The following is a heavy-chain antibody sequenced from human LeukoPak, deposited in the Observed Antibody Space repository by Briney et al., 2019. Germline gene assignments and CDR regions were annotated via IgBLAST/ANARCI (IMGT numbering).Heavy chain of an antibody. D-gene: IGHD3-10*01. CDR1: GFTFSSYS. CDR2: ISSSSSTI. CDR3: ARSSGSYYNHDH. V-gene: IGHV3-48*02. Sequence: GGSLRLSCVASGFTFSSYSMNWVRQAPGKGLEWVSYISSSSSTIFYADSVKGRFTVSRGNAKNSLYLQMNSLRDEDTAVYYCARSSGSYYNHDHWGQGTLVTVSS. J-gene: IGHJ4*02.